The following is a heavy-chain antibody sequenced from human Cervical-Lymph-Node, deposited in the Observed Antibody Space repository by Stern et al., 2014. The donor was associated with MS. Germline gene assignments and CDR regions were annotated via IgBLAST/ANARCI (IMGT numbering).Heavy chain of an antibody. Sequence: QVQLQESGPGLVKPSGTLSLTCAASGASMSSINWWSWVRPAPGKGLEWIGEIQLNGNTNYNTALGSRVTISIDIFKDQLSLRLSSVTAADTAVYYCATEGAIGWTPGVYWGQGALVTVSS. CDR1: GASMSSINW. CDR2: IQLNGNT. J-gene: IGHJ4*02. D-gene: IGHD6-19*01. CDR3: ATEGAIGWTPGVY. V-gene: IGHV4-4*02.